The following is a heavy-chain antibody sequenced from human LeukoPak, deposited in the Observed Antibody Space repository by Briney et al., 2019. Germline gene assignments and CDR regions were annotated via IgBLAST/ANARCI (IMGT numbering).Heavy chain of an antibody. D-gene: IGHD2-15*01. J-gene: IGHJ4*02. V-gene: IGHV3-49*04. CDR3: TRDASRGYFDY. Sequence: GGSLRLSSAASGFTFSSYAMSWVRQAPGKGLEWVGFIRSKAYGGTTEYAASVKGRFTISRDDSKSIAYLQMNSLKTEDTAVYYCTRDASRGYFDYWGQGTLVTVSS. CDR1: GFTFSSYA. CDR2: IRSKAYGGTT.